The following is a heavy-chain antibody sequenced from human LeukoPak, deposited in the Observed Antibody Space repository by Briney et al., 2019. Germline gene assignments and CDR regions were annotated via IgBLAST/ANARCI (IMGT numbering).Heavy chain of an antibody. CDR2: IYSGGST. CDR3: ARDRYSYGYALDC. D-gene: IGHD5-18*01. CDR1: GFTVSNNY. J-gene: IGHJ4*02. Sequence: GGSLRLSCTASGFTVSNNYMSWVRQAPGKGLEWVSVIYSGGSTYHADSVKGRFTISRDNSKNTLNLQMNSLRVEDSAVYYCARDRYSYGYALDCWGQGTLVTVSS. V-gene: IGHV3-66*02.